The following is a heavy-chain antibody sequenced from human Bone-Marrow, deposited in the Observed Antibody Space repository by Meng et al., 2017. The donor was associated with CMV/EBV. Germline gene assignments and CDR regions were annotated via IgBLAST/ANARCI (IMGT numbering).Heavy chain of an antibody. Sequence: LSLTCAACGFTFSSYDMHWVRQATGKGLEWVSAIGTAGDTYYPGSVKGQFTISRENAKNSLYLQMNSLRAGDTAVYYCAGHLITTRAHDYWGQGTLVTVSS. J-gene: IGHJ4*02. D-gene: IGHD1-1*01. CDR2: IGTAGDT. CDR3: AGHLITTRAHDY. V-gene: IGHV3-13*03. CDR1: GFTFSSYD.